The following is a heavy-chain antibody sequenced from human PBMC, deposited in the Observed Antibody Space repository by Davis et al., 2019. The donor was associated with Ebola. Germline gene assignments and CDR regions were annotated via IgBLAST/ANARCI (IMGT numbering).Heavy chain of an antibody. Sequence: PSETLSLTCAVSGGSISSGGYSWSWIRQPPGKGLEWIGYIYHSGSTYYNPSLKSRVTISVDRSKNQFSLKLSPVTAADTAVYYCARLYGSGSSSFDYWGQGTLVTVSS. D-gene: IGHD3-10*01. CDR1: GGSISSGGYS. CDR2: IYHSGST. V-gene: IGHV4-30-2*01. J-gene: IGHJ4*02. CDR3: ARLYGSGSSSFDY.